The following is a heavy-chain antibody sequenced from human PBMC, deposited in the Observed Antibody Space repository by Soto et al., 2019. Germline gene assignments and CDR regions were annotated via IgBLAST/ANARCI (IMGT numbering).Heavy chain of an antibody. Sequence: QVPLLQSGAEVKKPGASVKVSCKASGYTFTNYGITWVRQAPGQGLEWMGWISAYNGNTHYTQRLQGRVTMTTDTSTSTAYMELRGLRSYDTAVYYCARVRQLVVYFYYYMDVWGKGTTVTVSS. D-gene: IGHD6-6*01. CDR2: ISAYNGNT. J-gene: IGHJ6*03. CDR1: GYTFTNYG. V-gene: IGHV1-18*01. CDR3: ARVRQLVVYFYYYMDV.